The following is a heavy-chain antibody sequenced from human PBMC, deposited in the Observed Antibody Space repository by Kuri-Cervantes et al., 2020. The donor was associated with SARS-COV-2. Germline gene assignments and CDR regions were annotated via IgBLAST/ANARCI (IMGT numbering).Heavy chain of an antibody. V-gene: IGHV3-21*01. Sequence: GGSLRLSCVGTGFTFSGYTMSWVRQAPGKALQWVSSISGSGSYIYYADSVRGRFTISRDNSKNTLYLQMNSLRPEDTAVYYCARDRQRDFDQWGQGTLVTVSS. CDR3: ARDRQRDFDQ. J-gene: IGHJ4*02. CDR1: GFTFSGYT. D-gene: IGHD6-25*01. CDR2: ISGSGSYI.